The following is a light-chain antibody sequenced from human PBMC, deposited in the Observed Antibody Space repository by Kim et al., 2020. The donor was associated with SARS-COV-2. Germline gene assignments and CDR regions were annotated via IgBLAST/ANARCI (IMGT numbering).Light chain of an antibody. J-gene: IGKJ1*01. CDR1: QDISNY. CDR3: QKYNSAPPWT. V-gene: IGKV1-27*01. CDR2: SAS. Sequence: SVGDRVTITCRASQDISNYLAWYQQKPGKVPKRLIYSASALQSGVPSRFSGSGSGTDFTLTISSLQPEDVATYYCQKYNSAPPWTFGQGTKVDIK.